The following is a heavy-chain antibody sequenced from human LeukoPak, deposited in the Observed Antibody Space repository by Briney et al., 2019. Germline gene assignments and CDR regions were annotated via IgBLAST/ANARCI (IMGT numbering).Heavy chain of an antibody. J-gene: IGHJ6*03. CDR3: ARVLLYYYYMDV. Sequence: GASVKVSCKASGYTFTSYDINWVRQATGQGLEWMGWMNPNSGNTGYAQKFQGRVTITRNTSISTAYMELSRLRSDDTAVYYCARVLLYYYYMDVWGKGTTVTVSS. CDR2: MNPNSGNT. CDR1: GYTFTSYD. V-gene: IGHV1-8*03.